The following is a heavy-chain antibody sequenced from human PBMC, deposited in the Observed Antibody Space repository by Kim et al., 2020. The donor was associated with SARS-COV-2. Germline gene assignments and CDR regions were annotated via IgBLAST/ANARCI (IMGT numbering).Heavy chain of an antibody. V-gene: IGHV3-30*18. CDR2: ISYDGSNK. CDR1: GFTFSSYG. CDR3: AKDRGGFGEWGYYYGMDV. J-gene: IGHJ6*02. Sequence: GGSLRLSCAASGFTFSSYGMHWVRQAPGKGLEWVAVISYDGSNKYYADSVKGRFTISRDNSKNTLYLQMNSLRAEDTAVYYCAKDRGGFGEWGYYYGMDVWGQGTTVTVSS. D-gene: IGHD3-10*01.